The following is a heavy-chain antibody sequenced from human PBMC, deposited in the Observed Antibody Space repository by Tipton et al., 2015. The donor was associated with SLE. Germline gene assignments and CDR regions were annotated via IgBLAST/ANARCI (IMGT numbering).Heavy chain of an antibody. CDR1: AYTFTAYY. D-gene: IGHD3-10*01. CDR2: LDPNSGDA. Sequence: SGAEVKKPGASVKVSCKASAYTFTAYYVHWVRQAPGQGLEWMGWLDPNSGDAYSAQKFRGRLTMTRDTSITTAYMELTSLRSDDTAVYFCARDLGYYYGSGAYYASDIWGQGTMVTVSS. J-gene: IGHJ3*02. CDR3: ARDLGYYYGSGAYYASDI. V-gene: IGHV1-2*02.